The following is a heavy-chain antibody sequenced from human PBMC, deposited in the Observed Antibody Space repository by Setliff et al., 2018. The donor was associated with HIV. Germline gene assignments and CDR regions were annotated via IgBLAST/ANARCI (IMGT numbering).Heavy chain of an antibody. V-gene: IGHV4-39*07. CDR1: GGSISSSSYY. CDR3: ARDNYDSRGYFFGY. D-gene: IGHD3-22*01. CDR2: IYYSGRT. Sequence: LSLTCTVSGGSISSSSYYWGWIRQPPGKGLEWIGNIYYSGRTYYNPSLKSRLTISKDTSKNQFSLQLSSVTAADTAVYYCARDNYDSRGYFFGYWGQGTLVTVSS. J-gene: IGHJ4*02.